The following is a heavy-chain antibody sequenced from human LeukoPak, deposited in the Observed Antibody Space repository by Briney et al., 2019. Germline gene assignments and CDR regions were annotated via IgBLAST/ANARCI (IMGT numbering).Heavy chain of an antibody. Sequence: SETLSLTCAVYGGSFSGYYWSWIRQPPGKGLEWIGEINHSGSTNYNPSLKSRVTISVDTSKNQFSLKLSSVTAADTAVYYCARDPNDILTGEDYWGQGTLVTVSS. D-gene: IGHD3-9*01. CDR1: GGSFSGYY. CDR3: ARDPNDILTGEDY. V-gene: IGHV4-34*01. CDR2: INHSGST. J-gene: IGHJ4*02.